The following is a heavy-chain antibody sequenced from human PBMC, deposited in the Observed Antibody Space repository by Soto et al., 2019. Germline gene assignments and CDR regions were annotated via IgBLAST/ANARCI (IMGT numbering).Heavy chain of an antibody. V-gene: IGHV1-2*02. CDR3: AGAYYDSSGYRLEYFQH. CDR2: INPNSGGT. Sequence: ASVKVSCKASGYTFTGYYMHWVRQAPGQGLEWMGWINPNSGGTNYAQKFQGRVTMTRDTSISTAYMELSRLRSDDTTVYYCAGAYYDSSGYRLEYFQHWGQGTLVTVSS. J-gene: IGHJ1*01. D-gene: IGHD3-22*01. CDR1: GYTFTGYY.